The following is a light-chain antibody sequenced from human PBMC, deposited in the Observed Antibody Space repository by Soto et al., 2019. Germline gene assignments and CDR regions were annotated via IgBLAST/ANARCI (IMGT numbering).Light chain of an antibody. J-gene: IGKJ1*01. V-gene: IGKV3-20*01. CDR1: QSVSSSY. Sequence: EIVLTQSPGTLSLSPGERATLSCRASQSVSSSYLAWYQQKPGQAPRLLIYGASSRAPGIPDSFSGSGSGTDFTLTISRLVPYVLSVDYCQHLRSLPQRFGQG. CDR2: GAS. CDR3: QHLRSLPQR.